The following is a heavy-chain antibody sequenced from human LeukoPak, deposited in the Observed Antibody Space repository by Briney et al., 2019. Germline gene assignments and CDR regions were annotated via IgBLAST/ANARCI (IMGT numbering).Heavy chain of an antibody. CDR3: AKAPRTTSSNSYNYGMDV. V-gene: IGHV3-23*01. J-gene: IGHJ6*02. CDR1: GFTFSSYA. CDR2: ICGSGGST. Sequence: GGSLRLSCAASGFTFSSYAMSWVRQAPGKGLGWVSAICGSGGSTYYADSVKGRFTISRDNSKNTLYLQMNSLRAEDTAVYYCAKAPRTTSSNSYNYGMDVWGQGTTVTVSS. D-gene: IGHD1-1*01.